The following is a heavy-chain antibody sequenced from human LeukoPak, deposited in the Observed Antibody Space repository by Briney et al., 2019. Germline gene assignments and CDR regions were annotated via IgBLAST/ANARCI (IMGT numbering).Heavy chain of an antibody. D-gene: IGHD3-3*01. CDR3: ASRSSIWSGYQDTLYYFDS. V-gene: IGHV4-59*01. CDR1: GASISSYQ. J-gene: IGHJ4*02. Sequence: KPSEALSLACTVSGASISSYQWSWIRQPPGKGLEWIGFIFYTGSTNYNPSLKSRVTISVDTSKNQFSLKLSSVTAADTAVYYCASRSSIWSGYQDTLYYFDSWGQGTLVTVSS. CDR2: IFYTGST.